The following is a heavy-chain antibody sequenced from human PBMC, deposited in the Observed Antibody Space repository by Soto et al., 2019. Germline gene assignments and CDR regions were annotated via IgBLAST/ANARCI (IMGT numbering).Heavy chain of an antibody. V-gene: IGHV3-49*03. CDR1: GFTFGDYA. CDR2: IRSKAYGGTT. Sequence: GGSLRLSCTASGFTFGDYAMSWFRQAPGKGLEWVGFIRSKAYGGTTEYAASVKGRFTISRDDSKSIAYLQMNSLKTEDTAVYYCTRDLPSPPDFWSGYYRANDGYFDYWGQGTLVTVSS. D-gene: IGHD3-3*01. J-gene: IGHJ4*02. CDR3: TRDLPSPPDFWSGYYRANDGYFDY.